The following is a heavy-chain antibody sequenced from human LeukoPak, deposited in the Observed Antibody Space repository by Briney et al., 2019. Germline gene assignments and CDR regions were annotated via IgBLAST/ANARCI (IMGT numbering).Heavy chain of an antibody. CDR2: INPNSGGT. Sequence: ASVKVSCKASGYTFTGYYMHWVRQAPGQGLEWMGRINPNSGGTNYAQKFQGRVTMTRDTSISTAYMEPSRLRSDDTAVYYCAMEKGIILTYSYGPTFDYWGQGTLVTVSS. CDR3: AMEKGIILTYSYGPTFDY. D-gene: IGHD5-18*01. CDR1: GYTFTGYY. J-gene: IGHJ4*02. V-gene: IGHV1-2*06.